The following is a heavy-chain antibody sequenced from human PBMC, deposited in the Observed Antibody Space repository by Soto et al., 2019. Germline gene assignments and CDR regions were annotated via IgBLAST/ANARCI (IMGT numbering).Heavy chain of an antibody. CDR1: AGAIGCYY. J-gene: IGHJ5*02. D-gene: IGHD6-19*01. Sequence: SETLSLACSLSAGAIGCYYWTWIRQPPGKALEWIGYVSYSGSTDYHPSLKSRVSISIDTSKNQFSLKMISVTAADTAVYYCARHGSDSGWFFFDPWGQGALVTVSS. CDR2: VSYSGST. CDR3: ARHGSDSGWFFFDP. V-gene: IGHV4-59*08.